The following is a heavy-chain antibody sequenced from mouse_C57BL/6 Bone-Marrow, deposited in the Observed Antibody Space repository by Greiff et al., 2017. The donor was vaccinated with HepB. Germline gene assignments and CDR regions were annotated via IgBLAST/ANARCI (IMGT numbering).Heavy chain of an antibody. Sequence: QVQLQQSGAELVRPGTSVKMSCKASGYTFTNYWIGWAKQRPGHGLEWIGDIYPGGGYTNYNEKFKGKATLTADKSSSTAYMQFSSLTSEDSAIYYCARWAYGSSLYYFDYWGQGTTLTVCS. V-gene: IGHV1-63*01. CDR2: IYPGGGYT. CDR3: ARWAYGSSLYYFDY. CDR1: GYTFTNYW. D-gene: IGHD1-1*01. J-gene: IGHJ2*01.